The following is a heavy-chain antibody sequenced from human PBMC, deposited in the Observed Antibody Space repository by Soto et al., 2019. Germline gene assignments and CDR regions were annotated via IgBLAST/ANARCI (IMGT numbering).Heavy chain of an antibody. V-gene: IGHV4-59*01. CDR2: IHYNGNT. J-gene: IGHJ4*02. Sequence: SETLSLTCTVSGDSIRSYSWSWIRQPPGKGLEWIGNIHYNGNTKYNPSLKSRVTMSVDTSKNQFSLKLISVTAADTAVYYCAREGNLGRWLQPLDYWGQGTLATVSS. CDR3: AREGNLGRWLQPLDY. CDR1: GDSIRSYS. D-gene: IGHD5-12*01.